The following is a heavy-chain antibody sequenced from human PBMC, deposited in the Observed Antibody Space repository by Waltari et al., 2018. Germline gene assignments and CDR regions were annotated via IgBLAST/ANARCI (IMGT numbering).Heavy chain of an antibody. CDR3: AKIGRVVPAAPFDY. CDR1: GFTFSSYA. D-gene: IGHD2-2*01. Sequence: EVQLLESGGGLVQPGGSLRLSCAASGFTFSSYAMSWVRQAPGKGLEWVSAISGSDGSTYYADSGKGRFTISRDNSKNTLYLQMNSLRAEDTVVYYCAKIGRVVPAAPFDYWGQGTLVTVSS. J-gene: IGHJ4*02. V-gene: IGHV3-23*01. CDR2: ISGSDGST.